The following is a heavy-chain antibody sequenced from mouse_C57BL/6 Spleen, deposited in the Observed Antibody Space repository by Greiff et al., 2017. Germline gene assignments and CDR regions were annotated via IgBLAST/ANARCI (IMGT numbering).Heavy chain of an antibody. CDR3: ARKPVTGGVFCD. CDR2: IYPGDGDT. Sequence: QVQLKQSGPELVKPGASVKISCKASGYAFSSSWMNWVKQRPGKGLEWIGRIYPGDGDTNYNGKFKGKATLTADKSSSTAYMQLSSLTSEDSAVYFCARKPVTGGVFCDWGQGTTLTVSS. V-gene: IGHV1-82*01. J-gene: IGHJ2*01. CDR1: GYAFSSSW. D-gene: IGHD4-1*01.